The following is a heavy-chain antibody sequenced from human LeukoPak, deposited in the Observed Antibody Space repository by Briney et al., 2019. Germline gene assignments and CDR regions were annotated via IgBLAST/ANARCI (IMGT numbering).Heavy chain of an antibody. J-gene: IGHJ4*02. CDR1: GFTFSSYG. CDR3: TRRRRWLQSAFDY. V-gene: IGHV3-30*02. Sequence: GGSLRLSCAASGFTFSSYGMHWVRQAPGKGLEWVAFIRYDGSNKYYADSVKGRFTISRDNFNNTLYLQINSLRAEDTAVYYCTRRRRWLQSAFDYWGQGTLVIVSS. D-gene: IGHD5-24*01. CDR2: IRYDGSNK.